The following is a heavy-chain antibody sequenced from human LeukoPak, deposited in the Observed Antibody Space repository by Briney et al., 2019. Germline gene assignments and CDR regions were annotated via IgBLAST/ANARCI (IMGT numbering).Heavy chain of an antibody. Sequence: SETLSLTCTVSGGSISSYYWSWIRQPPGKGLEWIGYIYYSGSTNYNPSLKSRVTISVDTSKNQFSLKLSSVTAADTAVYYCARDGYSSSWTDAFEIWGQGTMVTVSS. CDR1: GGSISSYY. J-gene: IGHJ3*02. CDR3: ARDGYSSSWTDAFEI. CDR2: IYYSGST. V-gene: IGHV4-59*01. D-gene: IGHD6-13*01.